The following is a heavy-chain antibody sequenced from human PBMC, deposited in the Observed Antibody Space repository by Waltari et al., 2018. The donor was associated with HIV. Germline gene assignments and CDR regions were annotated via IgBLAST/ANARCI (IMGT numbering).Heavy chain of an antibody. J-gene: IGHJ4*02. CDR2: RSYDGSNK. CDR1: GFSFSTTG. CDR3: AKDKGGVTYIFDY. D-gene: IGHD1-1*01. Sequence: QVQLVESVGGVVQPGRSLRLSCAAYGFSFSTTGMLWVRQAPGKGVDWVAVRSYDGSNKYYADSVKGRFTISRDNSKNTLYLQMNSLRAEDTAVYYCAKDKGGVTYIFDYWGQGTLVTVSS. V-gene: IGHV3-30*18.